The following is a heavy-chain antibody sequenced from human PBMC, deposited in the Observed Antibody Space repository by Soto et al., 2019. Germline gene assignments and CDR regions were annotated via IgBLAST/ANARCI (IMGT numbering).Heavy chain of an antibody. V-gene: IGHV1-2*04. Sequence: QVQLVQSGAEVKKPGASVKVSCKASGYTFTGYYMHWVRQAPGQGLEWMGWINPNSGGTNYAQKFQGWVTMTRDTSISTAYMELSRLRSDDTAVYYCARGRPPATGYYDFWSGYYKDPDAFDIWGQGTMVTVSS. D-gene: IGHD3-3*01. CDR2: INPNSGGT. J-gene: IGHJ3*02. CDR1: GYTFTGYY. CDR3: ARGRPPATGYYDFWSGYYKDPDAFDI.